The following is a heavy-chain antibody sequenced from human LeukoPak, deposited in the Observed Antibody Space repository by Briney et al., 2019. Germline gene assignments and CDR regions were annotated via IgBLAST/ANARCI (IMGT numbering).Heavy chain of an antibody. V-gene: IGHV3-21*01. Sequence: GGSLRLSCAASGFTFSSYSMNWVRQAPGKGLEWVSSISSSSSYIYYADSVKGRFTISRDNAKNSLYLQMNSLRAEDTAVYYWARDQEGYIWGSYRPYYFDYWGQGTLVTVSS. CDR2: ISSSSSYI. J-gene: IGHJ4*02. D-gene: IGHD3-16*02. CDR1: GFTFSSYS. CDR3: ARDQEGYIWGSYRPYYFDY.